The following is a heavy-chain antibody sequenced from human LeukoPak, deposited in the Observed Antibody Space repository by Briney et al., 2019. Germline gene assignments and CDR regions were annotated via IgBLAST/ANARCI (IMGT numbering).Heavy chain of an antibody. CDR2: FSGSGGRA. CDR3: AREIPQQLVAMDV. J-gene: IGHJ6*02. Sequence: GGSLRLSCAASGFAFSTYAMNWVRQAPGKGLEWVSAFSGSGGRAYYADSVKGRFTISRDNAKNSLYLQMNGLRAEDTAVYYCAREIPQQLVAMDVWGQGTTVTVSS. CDR1: GFAFSTYA. V-gene: IGHV3-23*01. D-gene: IGHD6-13*01.